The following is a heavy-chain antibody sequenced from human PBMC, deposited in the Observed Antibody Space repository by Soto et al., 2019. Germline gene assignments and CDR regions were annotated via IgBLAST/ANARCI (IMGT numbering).Heavy chain of an antibody. V-gene: IGHV4-61*01. CDR3: ARAQRLPGYNWSDP. D-gene: IGHD2-2*01. CDR2: IYYSGST. CDR1: GGSVSSGSYY. J-gene: IGHJ5*02. Sequence: PSETLSLTCTVSGGSVSSGSYYWSWIRQPPGKGLEWIGYIYYSGSTNYNPSLKSRVTISVDTSKNQFSLKLSSVTAADTAVYYCARAQRLPGYNWSDPWGQGPLVTVSS.